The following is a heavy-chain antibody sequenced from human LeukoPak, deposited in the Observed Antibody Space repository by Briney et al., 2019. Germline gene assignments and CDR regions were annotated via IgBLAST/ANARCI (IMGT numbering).Heavy chain of an antibody. J-gene: IGHJ4*02. D-gene: IGHD5-18*01. CDR2: TYYRSKWYN. CDR3: ARDKGGGVDTALAY. V-gene: IGHV6-1*01. Sequence: SQTLSLTCAISGDSVSSNSATCNWIRQSPSRGLEWLGRTYYRSKWYNNYAVSVKSRITIIADTSNNQFSLQLNSVTPEDTAVYYCARDKGGGVDTALAYWGQGTLVTVSS. CDR1: GDSVSSNSAT.